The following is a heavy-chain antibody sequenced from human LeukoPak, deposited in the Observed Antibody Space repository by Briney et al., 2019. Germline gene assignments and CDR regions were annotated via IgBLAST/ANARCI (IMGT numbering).Heavy chain of an antibody. CDR3: ARLWRTGNDFDY. Sequence: PSETLSLTCTVSGGSISSSSYYWGWIRQPPGKGLEWIGSIYYSGSTYYNPSLKSRVTISVDTSKNQFSLKLSSVTAADTGVYYCARLWRTGNDFDYWGQGTLVTVSS. CDR1: GGSISSSSYY. J-gene: IGHJ4*02. D-gene: IGHD7-27*01. CDR2: IYYSGST. V-gene: IGHV4-39*01.